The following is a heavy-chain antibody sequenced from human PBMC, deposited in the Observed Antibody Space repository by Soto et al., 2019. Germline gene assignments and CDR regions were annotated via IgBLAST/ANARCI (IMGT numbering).Heavy chain of an antibody. Sequence: PSDTLSLTCTVSGVAISSGDSYWSWLRQSPGEGLEWIGYIYHSGSTYYKSSFRGRVTISVETSKNQFSLNLNSVTAADTAVYFCAREEAASHSYYYGTDVWGQGTTVTVSS. CDR3: AREEAASHSYYYGTDV. CDR2: IYHSGST. J-gene: IGHJ6*02. CDR1: GVAISSGDSY. V-gene: IGHV4-30-4*02.